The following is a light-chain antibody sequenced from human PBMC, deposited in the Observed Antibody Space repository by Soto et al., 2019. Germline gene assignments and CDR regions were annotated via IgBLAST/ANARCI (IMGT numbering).Light chain of an antibody. CDR3: QRYNSYPLT. CDR1: QSISNW. J-gene: IGKJ4*01. V-gene: IGKV1-5*03. Sequence: DIQMTQSPSTLSASVGDRVTITCRASQSISNWLAWYQQKPGKAPKLLIYKASSLQSGVPLRFSGSGSGTEFTLTISSLQPDDFATYYCQRYNSYPLTFGGGTKVEIK. CDR2: KAS.